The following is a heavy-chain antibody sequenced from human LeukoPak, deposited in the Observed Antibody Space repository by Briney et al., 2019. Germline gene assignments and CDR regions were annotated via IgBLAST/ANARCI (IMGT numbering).Heavy chain of an antibody. D-gene: IGHD3-3*01. CDR3: ARVPYYDFWSGYYRNPVFDY. Sequence: ASVKVSCKASGYTFTSYGISWVRQAPGQGLEWMGWISAYNGNTNYAQKLQGRVAMTTDTSTSTAYMELRSLRSDDTAVYYCARVPYYDFWSGYYRNPVFDYWGQGTLVTVSS. J-gene: IGHJ4*02. CDR1: GYTFTSYG. V-gene: IGHV1-18*01. CDR2: ISAYNGNT.